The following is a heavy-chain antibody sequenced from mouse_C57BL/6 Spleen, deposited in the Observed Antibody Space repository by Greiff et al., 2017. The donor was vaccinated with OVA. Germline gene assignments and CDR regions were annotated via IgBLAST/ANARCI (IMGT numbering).Heavy chain of an antibody. CDR2: IDPSDSYT. J-gene: IGHJ3*01. CDR3: ARAYDYSWFAY. Sequence: QVQLQQPGAELVKPGASVKLSCKASGYTFTSYWMQWVKQRPGQGLEWIGEIDPSDSYTNYNQKFKGKATLTVDTSSSTAYMQLRSLTSEDSAVYYCARAYDYSWFAYWGQGTLVTVSA. CDR1: GYTFTSYW. V-gene: IGHV1-50*01. D-gene: IGHD2-4*01.